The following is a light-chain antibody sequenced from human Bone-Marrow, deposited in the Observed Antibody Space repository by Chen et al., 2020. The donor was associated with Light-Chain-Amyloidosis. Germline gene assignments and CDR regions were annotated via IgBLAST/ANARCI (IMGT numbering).Light chain of an antibody. J-gene: IGLJ3*02. CDR1: ISDVDSYKS. CDR3: SSYTSSGTWV. Sequence: QSALTHPASLSGSPGPSPTISCTGSISDVDSYKSVSWYQQHPGKAPKRLIFDVTDPPSGVSNRFSGSKSGTTASLTISGLQAEDEADYFCSSYTSSGTWVFGGGTKLTVL. CDR2: DVT. V-gene: IGLV2-14*01.